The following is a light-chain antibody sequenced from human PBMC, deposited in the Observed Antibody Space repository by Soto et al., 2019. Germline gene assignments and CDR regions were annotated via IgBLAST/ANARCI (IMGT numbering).Light chain of an antibody. CDR3: QQRSNGTTSS. V-gene: IGKV3-11*01. CDR2: GAS. CDR1: QSVATN. J-gene: IGKJ4*01. Sequence: TNSPTTLWISPLNIATLSYRASQSVATNLAWYQQKPGQPPRLLIYGASSRATGIQDRFSGSGSGTDFTLTISSLEPEDFAVYYCQQRSNGTTSSFGGVTKVEFK.